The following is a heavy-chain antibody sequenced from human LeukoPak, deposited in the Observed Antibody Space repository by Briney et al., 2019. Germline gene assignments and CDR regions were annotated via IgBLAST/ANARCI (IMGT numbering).Heavy chain of an antibody. CDR2: ISSSGSTI. CDR3: AELGITMIGGV. V-gene: IGHV3-48*03. D-gene: IGHD3-10*02. CDR1: GFTVSRNY. Sequence: GGSLRLSCAASGFTVSRNYMSWVRQAPGKGLEWVSYISSSGSTIYYADPVKGRFTISRDNAKNPLYLQMNSLRAEDTAVYYCAELGITMIGGVWGKGTTVTISS. J-gene: IGHJ6*04.